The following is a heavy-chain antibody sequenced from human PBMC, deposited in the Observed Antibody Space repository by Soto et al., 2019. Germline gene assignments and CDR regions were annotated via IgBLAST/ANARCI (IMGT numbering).Heavy chain of an antibody. D-gene: IGHD3-22*01. Sequence: SETLSLTCTVSGGSISSYYWSWIRQPPGKGLEWIGYIYYSGSTNYNPSLKSRVTISVDTSKNQFSLKLSSVTAADTAVYYCARVPNYDGNFDYWGQGTLVTVSS. CDR3: ARVPNYDGNFDY. CDR1: GGSISSYY. CDR2: IYYSGST. J-gene: IGHJ4*02. V-gene: IGHV4-59*01.